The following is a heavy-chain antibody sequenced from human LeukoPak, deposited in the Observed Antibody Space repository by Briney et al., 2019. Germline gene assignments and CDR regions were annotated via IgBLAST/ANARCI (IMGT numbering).Heavy chain of an antibody. CDR2: ISGSGGST. D-gene: IGHD5-18*01. CDR1: GFTFSSYA. Sequence: SLRLSCAASGFTFSSYAMSWVRQAPGKGLEWVSAISGSGGSTYYADSVKGRFTISRDNSKNTLYLQMNSLRAEDTAVYYCANGYSYGSGYFDYWGQGTLVTVSS. CDR3: ANGYSYGSGYFDY. V-gene: IGHV3-23*01. J-gene: IGHJ4*02.